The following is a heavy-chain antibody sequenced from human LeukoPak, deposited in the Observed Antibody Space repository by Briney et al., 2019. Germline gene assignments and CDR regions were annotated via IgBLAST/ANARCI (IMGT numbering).Heavy chain of an antibody. CDR3: ARHGRGAAAGSDY. CDR2: IYYSGST. D-gene: IGHD6-13*01. CDR1: GVSINNYY. Sequence: PSETLSLTCTVSGVSINNYYWSWIRQPPGKGLEWIGYIYYSGSTNYNPSLKSRVTISVDTSKNQFSLKLSSVTAAATAVYYCARHGRGAAAGSDYWGQGNRVTVSS. V-gene: IGHV4-59*08. J-gene: IGHJ4*02.